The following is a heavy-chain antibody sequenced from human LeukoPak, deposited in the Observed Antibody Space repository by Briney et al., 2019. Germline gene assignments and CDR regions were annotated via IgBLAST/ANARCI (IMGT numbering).Heavy chain of an antibody. J-gene: IGHJ6*03. CDR2: IYYSGST. CDR1: GGSISSSTYY. D-gene: IGHD6-13*01. CDR3: ARGGAAGTYYYYMDV. Sequence: SETLSLTCTASGGSISSSTYYWVWIRQPPGKGLEWIGSIYYSGSTYYNPSLKSRVTISVDTSKNQFSLKLSSVTAADTAVYYCARGGAAGTYYYYMDVWGKGTTVTISS. V-gene: IGHV4-39*07.